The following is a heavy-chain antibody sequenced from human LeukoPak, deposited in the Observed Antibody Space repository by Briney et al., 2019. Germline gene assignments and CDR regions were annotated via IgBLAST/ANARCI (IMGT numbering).Heavy chain of an antibody. CDR2: IIPIFGTA. V-gene: IGHV1-69*13. CDR1: GDTFSSYA. J-gene: IGHJ4*02. CDR3: ARGRMAGTYVFDY. Sequence: ASVKVTCKASGDTFSSYAISWVRQAPGQGLEWMGGIIPIFGTANYAQKFQGRVTITADESTSTAYMELSSLRSEDTAVYYCARGRMAGTYVFDYWGRGTLVTVSS. D-gene: IGHD6-19*01.